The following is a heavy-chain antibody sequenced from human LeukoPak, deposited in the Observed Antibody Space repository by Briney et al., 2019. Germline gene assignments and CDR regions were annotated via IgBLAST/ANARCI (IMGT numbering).Heavy chain of an antibody. CDR3: ARFRRSAQSY. Sequence: PGGSLRLSCAASGFTVSSNYMSWVRQAPGKGLEWVSVIYSGGSTYYADSVKGRFTISRDNAQNSVYLHMNSLTAEDTAVYYCARFRRSAQSYWGQGILVTVSS. CDR1: GFTVSSNY. D-gene: IGHD2-15*01. CDR2: IYSGGST. V-gene: IGHV3-53*01. J-gene: IGHJ4*02.